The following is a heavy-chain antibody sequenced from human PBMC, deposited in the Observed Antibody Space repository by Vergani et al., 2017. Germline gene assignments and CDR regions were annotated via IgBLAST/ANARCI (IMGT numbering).Heavy chain of an antibody. V-gene: IGHV2-26*01. CDR2: IFSNDEN. D-gene: IGHD4-23*01. J-gene: IGHJ2*01. CDR3: ARPGEGGNPRGWYFDL. Sequence: QVTLKESGPVLVKPTETLTLTCTVPGSPLSNARMGVSWIRQPPGKALEWLAHIFSNDENSYSTSLKSRLTITKDTSKSQVVLTMTNMDPVDTATYYCARPGEGGNPRGWYFDLWGHGTLVTVSS. CDR1: GSPLSNARMG.